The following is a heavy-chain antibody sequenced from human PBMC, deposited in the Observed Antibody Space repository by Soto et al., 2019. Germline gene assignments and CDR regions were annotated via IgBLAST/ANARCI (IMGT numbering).Heavy chain of an antibody. J-gene: IGHJ5*02. Sequence: EVQLVESGGDLVKPGGSLRLSCAASGFIFSHAWFHWVRQPPGKGLEWVGRVKNNGGATDYAPSVKGRFIISRDDSKDKMYRQKSNVRTEDTAISCCAADLGPTDDSYNGCAHWGQGTLVTVSS. CDR1: GFIFSHAW. CDR3: AADLGPTDDSYNGCAH. CDR2: VKNNGGAT. D-gene: IGHD3-22*01. V-gene: IGHV3-15*07.